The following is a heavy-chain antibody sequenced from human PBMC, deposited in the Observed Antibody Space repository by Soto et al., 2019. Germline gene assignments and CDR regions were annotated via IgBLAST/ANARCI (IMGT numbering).Heavy chain of an antibody. D-gene: IGHD2-2*01. CDR1: GFTFSRYG. CDR3: SRSPGLSCSSSSCPYWYFDL. J-gene: IGHJ2*01. V-gene: IGHV3-33*01. CDR2: IWSDGSEE. Sequence: QVQLVESGGGVVQPGRSLRLSCAASGFTFSRYGMHWVRQSPGRGLAWVAVIWSDGSEEYYADSVKGRFTISRDNSENTLSLQMNSLRAEDTAVYYCSRSPGLSCSSSSCPYWYFDLWGRGTLVTVSS.